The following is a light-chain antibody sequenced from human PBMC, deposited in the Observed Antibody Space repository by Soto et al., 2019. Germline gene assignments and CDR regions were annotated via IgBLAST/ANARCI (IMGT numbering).Light chain of an antibody. CDR2: EVS. CDR3: STYVGSKII. J-gene: IGLJ7*01. CDR1: SSDVGANDY. V-gene: IGLV2-8*01. Sequence: QSALTQPPSASRSPGQSVTISCTGTSSDVGANDYVSWYQQHPGKAPKIMIYEVSKRPSGVPDRFSGSKSGNTASLTVSGLQAEDEADYYCSTYVGSKIIFGGGTQLTVL.